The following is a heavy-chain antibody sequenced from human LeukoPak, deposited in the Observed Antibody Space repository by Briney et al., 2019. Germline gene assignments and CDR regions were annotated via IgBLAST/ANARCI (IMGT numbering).Heavy chain of an antibody. D-gene: IGHD2-15*01. CDR1: GYSFASYW. V-gene: IGHV5-51*01. CDR3: ARSGQRAYGRFWFDP. CDR2: IYPGDSDT. Sequence: GESLKISCKGSGYSFASYWIGWVRQMPGKGLEWMGIIYPGDSDTRYSPSFQGQVTISADKSISTAYLQWSSLKASDTAIYYCARSGQRAYGRFWFDPWGHGTLVTVSS. J-gene: IGHJ5*02.